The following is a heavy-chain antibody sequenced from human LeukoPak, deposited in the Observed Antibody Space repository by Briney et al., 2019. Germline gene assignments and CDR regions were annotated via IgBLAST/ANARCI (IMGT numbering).Heavy chain of an antibody. CDR2: IYTSGST. CDR3: AREAPFCSSTSCYIRAFDI. J-gene: IGHJ3*02. Sequence: SETLSLTCTVSGGSISRYYWSWIRQPAGKGLEWIGRIYTSGSTNYNPSLKSRVTMSVDTSENQFSLKLSSVTAADTAVYYCAREAPFCSSTSCYIRAFDIWGQGTMVTVSS. CDR1: GGSISRYY. V-gene: IGHV4-4*07. D-gene: IGHD2-2*02.